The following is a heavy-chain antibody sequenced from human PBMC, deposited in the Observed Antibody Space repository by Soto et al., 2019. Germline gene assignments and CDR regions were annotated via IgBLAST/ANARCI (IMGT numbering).Heavy chain of an antibody. D-gene: IGHD6-13*01. CDR2: IIPIFGTA. J-gene: IGHJ4*02. V-gene: IGHV1-69*13. CDR3: ARGAAVVAAAGTYYFDY. Sequence: SVKVSCKASGGTFSSYAISWVRQAPGQGLEWMGGIIPIFGTANYAQKFQGRVTITADESTSTAYMELSSLRSEDTAVYYCARGAAVVAAAGTYYFDYWGQGTLVTVSS. CDR1: GGTFSSYA.